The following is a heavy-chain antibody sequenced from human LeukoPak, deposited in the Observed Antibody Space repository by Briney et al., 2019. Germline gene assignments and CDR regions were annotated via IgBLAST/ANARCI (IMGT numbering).Heavy chain of an antibody. CDR2: INPNSGGT. D-gene: IGHD5-18*01. V-gene: IGHV1-2*02. J-gene: IGHJ4*02. CDR3: ARVLSTVGYSYGEGPIFFDY. Sequence: ASVKVSCKASGYTFTDYYMHWVRQAPGQGLEWMGWINPNSGGTNYAQKFQGRVTMTTDTSISTAYMEVSRLRSDDTAVYYCARVLSTVGYSYGEGPIFFDYWGQGTLVTVSS. CDR1: GYTFTDYY.